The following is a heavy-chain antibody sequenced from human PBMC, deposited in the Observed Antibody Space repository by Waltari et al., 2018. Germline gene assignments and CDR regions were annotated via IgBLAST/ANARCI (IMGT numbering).Heavy chain of an antibody. CDR2: IIPIFGTA. J-gene: IGHJ6*02. Sequence: QVQLVQSGAEVKKPGSSVKVSCKASGGTFSSYAISWVRQAPGQGLEWMGGIIPIFGTANDEQKFQGRVTITTDESTSTAYRELSSLRSEDTAVYYCARDLGVVAATDPRVGYYGMDVWGQGTTVTVSS. CDR3: ARDLGVVAATDPRVGYYGMDV. CDR1: GGTFSSYA. V-gene: IGHV1-69*05. D-gene: IGHD2-15*01.